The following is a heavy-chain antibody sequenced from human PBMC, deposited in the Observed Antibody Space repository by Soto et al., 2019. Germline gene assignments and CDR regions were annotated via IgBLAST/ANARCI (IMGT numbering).Heavy chain of an antibody. J-gene: IGHJ6*02. CDR1: GCTFSSYA. D-gene: IGHD6-19*01. CDR2: IIPIFGTA. Sequence: SVKVSCKASGCTFSSYAISWVRQAPGQGLEWMGGIIPIFGTANYAQKFQGRVTITADESTSTAYMELSSLRSEDTAVYYCARGGEGWKGIAVAVYYYYGMDVWGQGTTVTVSS. V-gene: IGHV1-69*13. CDR3: ARGGEGWKGIAVAVYYYYGMDV.